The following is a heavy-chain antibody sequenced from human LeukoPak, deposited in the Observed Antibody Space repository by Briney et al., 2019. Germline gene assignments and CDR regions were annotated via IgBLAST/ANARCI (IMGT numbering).Heavy chain of an antibody. D-gene: IGHD6-13*01. CDR3: ARDRTVRGEEQQLKGFDY. J-gene: IGHJ4*02. CDR2: IRYDGSNK. V-gene: IGHV3-30*02. Sequence: GGSLRLSCAASGFTFSSYGMHWVRQAPGKGLEWVAFIRYDGSNKYYADSVKGRFTISRDNSKNTLYLQMNSLRAEDTAVYYCARDRTVRGEEQQLKGFDYWGQGTLVTVSS. CDR1: GFTFSSYG.